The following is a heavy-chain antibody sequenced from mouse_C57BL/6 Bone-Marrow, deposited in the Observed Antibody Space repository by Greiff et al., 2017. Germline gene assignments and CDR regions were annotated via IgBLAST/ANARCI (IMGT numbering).Heavy chain of an antibody. CDR2: INPSTGGT. J-gene: IGHJ2*01. D-gene: IGHD1-1*01. CDR3: AKAHYYGLDY. CDR1: GYSFTGYY. V-gene: IGHV1-42*01. Sequence: VQLKQSGPELVKPGASVKISCKASGYSFTGYYMNWVKQSPEKSLEWIGEINPSTGGTTYNKKFKAKATLTVDKSSSTAYMQLKSLTSEDSAVYYCAKAHYYGLDYWGQGTTLTVSS.